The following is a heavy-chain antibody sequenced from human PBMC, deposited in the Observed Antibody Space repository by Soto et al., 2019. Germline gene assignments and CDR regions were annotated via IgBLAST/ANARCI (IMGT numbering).Heavy chain of an antibody. CDR2: VYNSGST. D-gene: IGHD6-13*01. Sequence: DTLSLTCTVSGGSISSNYWTWIRQPPGKGLEWIGYVYNSGSTNYNPSLKSRVTIPEDTSKSQFSLKVNSMTAADTAVYYCARYRREAVAGYTLDNWGQGILVTVS. J-gene: IGHJ4*02. CDR3: ARYRREAVAGYTLDN. V-gene: IGHV4-59*01. CDR1: GGSISSNY.